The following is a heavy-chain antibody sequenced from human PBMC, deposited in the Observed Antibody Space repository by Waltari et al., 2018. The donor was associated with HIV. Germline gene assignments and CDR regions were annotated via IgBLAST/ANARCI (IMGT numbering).Heavy chain of an antibody. CDR1: GYTFSDNY. CDR3: ARVPQGRLGELSTYYFDY. CDR2: INPNSGGT. J-gene: IGHJ4*02. V-gene: IGHV1-2*02. D-gene: IGHD3-16*01. Sequence: VSCKTSGYTFSDNYIHWMRQAPGQGPEWMGWINPNSGGTNYAQRFQDRVTLTRDTHISTVFMDLSRLASDDTAVYYCARVPQGRLGELSTYYFDYWGQGSLVIVSS.